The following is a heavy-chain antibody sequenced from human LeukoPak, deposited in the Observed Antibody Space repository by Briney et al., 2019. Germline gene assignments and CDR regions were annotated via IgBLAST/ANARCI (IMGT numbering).Heavy chain of an antibody. V-gene: IGHV3-11*01. J-gene: IGHJ4*02. CDR3: ARDPDYGDPY. CDR2: ITSSGTTR. D-gene: IGHD4-17*01. Sequence: GGSLRLSCTVSGFTLTDYYMSWFRQSPGRGLEWISWITSSGTTRDYADSVKGRFTISRDNTKNSVYLQMTSLRPDDTAVYYCARDPDYGDPYWGQGTLVTVSS. CDR1: GFTLTDYY.